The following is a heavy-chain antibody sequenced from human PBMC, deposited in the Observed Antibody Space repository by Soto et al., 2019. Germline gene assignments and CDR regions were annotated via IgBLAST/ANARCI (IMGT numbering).Heavy chain of an antibody. Sequence: EVQLVESGGGLVQPGGSLRLSCAASGFTFSGSWMHWVRQAPGKGLVWVSRINGDGSGTSYADFVKGRFTISRDDAKNTLFLQMNGLRAEDTAVYYCARRIFGSGTANDYWGEGTLVNVSS. D-gene: IGHD3-10*01. J-gene: IGHJ4*02. CDR3: ARRIFGSGTANDY. V-gene: IGHV3-74*01. CDR2: INGDGSGT. CDR1: GFTFSGSW.